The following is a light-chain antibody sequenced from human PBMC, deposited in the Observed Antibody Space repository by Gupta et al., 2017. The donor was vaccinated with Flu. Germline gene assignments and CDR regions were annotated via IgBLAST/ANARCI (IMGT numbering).Light chain of an antibody. CDR3: GTWDNNLRAGV. J-gene: IGLJ3*02. CDR1: SSNIGSKY. V-gene: IGLV1-51*02. CDR2: ENN. Sequence: HTGTISCSGSSSNIGSKYVSWYQQVPGTVPKLLIYENNQRPSGIPSRFSASKSGTSATLDITRLQTGDEADYFCGTWDNNLRAGVFGGGTKLTVL.